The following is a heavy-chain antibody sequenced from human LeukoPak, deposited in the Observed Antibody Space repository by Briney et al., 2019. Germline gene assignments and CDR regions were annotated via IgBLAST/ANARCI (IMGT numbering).Heavy chain of an antibody. D-gene: IGHD2-2*02. J-gene: IGHJ5*02. V-gene: IGHV4-39*07. CDR1: GGSISSSSYY. Sequence: SETLSLTCTVSGGSISSSSYYWGWIRQPPGKGLEWIGEINHSGSTNYNPSLKSRVTISVDTSKNQFSLKLSSVTAADTAVYYCASLAPFYCSSTSCYTGGWFDPWGQGTLVTVSS. CDR2: INHSGST. CDR3: ASLAPFYCSSTSCYTGGWFDP.